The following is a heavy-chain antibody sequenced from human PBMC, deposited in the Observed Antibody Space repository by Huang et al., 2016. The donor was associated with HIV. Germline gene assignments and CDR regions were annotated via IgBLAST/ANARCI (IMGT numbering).Heavy chain of an antibody. CDR2: MKQDGSEK. D-gene: IGHD2-15*01. J-gene: IGHJ4*02. V-gene: IGHV3-7*01. Sequence: EVQLVESGGGLVQPGGSLRLSCAASGFTFSRYWMGWVRQDPGKGLEWEGNMKQDGSEKYYVDAVKGRFTISRDNARNSLHLQMNSLRGEDTAVYYCVRGRQIVVVVAATPGYFDYWGQGTLVTVSS. CDR3: VRGRQIVVVVAATPGYFDY. CDR1: GFTFSRYW.